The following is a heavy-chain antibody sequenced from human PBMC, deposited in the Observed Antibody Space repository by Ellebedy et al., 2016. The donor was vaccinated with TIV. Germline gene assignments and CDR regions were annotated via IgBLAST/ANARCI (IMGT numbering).Heavy chain of an antibody. Sequence: ASVKVSCXAYGYSFATYGISWVRQAPGQGLEWMGWISTHYGKTHYVQKFQDRVTMTTDTSTSTGYMELRSLRSDDTAMYYCARTEILGRIVTAFDIWGQGSMVTVSS. CDR3: ARTEILGRIVTAFDI. D-gene: IGHD3-3*01. CDR2: ISTHYGKT. CDR1: GYSFATYG. V-gene: IGHV1-18*01. J-gene: IGHJ3*02.